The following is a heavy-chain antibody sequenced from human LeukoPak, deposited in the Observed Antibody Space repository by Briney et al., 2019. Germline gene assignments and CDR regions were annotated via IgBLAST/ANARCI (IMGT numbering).Heavy chain of an antibody. CDR2: IYYIGSP. J-gene: IGHJ6*02. CDR1: GGSISGFGYY. Sequence: PSETLSLTCIVSGGSISGFGYYWGWIRQPPGKGLEWIGSIYYIGSPYYNPSLKSRVTISVDTSKNQFSLKLSSVTAADTAVYYCARVAAAGYYHGMDVWGQGTTVTVSS. D-gene: IGHD6-13*01. V-gene: IGHV4-39*07. CDR3: ARVAAAGYYHGMDV.